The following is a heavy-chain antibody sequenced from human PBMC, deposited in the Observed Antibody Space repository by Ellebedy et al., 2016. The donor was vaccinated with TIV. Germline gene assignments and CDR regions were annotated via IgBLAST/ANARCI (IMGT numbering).Heavy chain of an antibody. Sequence: GGSLRLSCGASGFSFSSYWMSWVRQAPGKGLEWVANIRQDGSEKYYVDFVKGRFTISRDNAKNSLYLHLNSLRAEDTAMYYCATDGSYGDYLSPTHAFVIWGQGTMVTVSS. CDR1: GFSFSSYW. V-gene: IGHV3-7*01. D-gene: IGHD4-17*01. CDR3: ATDGSYGDYLSPTHAFVI. J-gene: IGHJ3*02. CDR2: IRQDGSEK.